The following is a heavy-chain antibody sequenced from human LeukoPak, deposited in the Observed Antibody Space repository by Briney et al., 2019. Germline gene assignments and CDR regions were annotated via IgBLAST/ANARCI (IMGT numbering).Heavy chain of an antibody. J-gene: IGHJ4*02. CDR1: GYTFTSYG. CDR3: ARVPWGIAAAGTPYYAYYFDY. D-gene: IGHD6-13*01. V-gene: IGHV1-18*01. CDR2: ISAYNGNT. Sequence: ASVKVSCKASGYTFTSYGISWVRQAPGQGLEWMGWISAYNGNTNYAQKLQGRATMTTDTSTSTAYMELRSLRSDDTAVYYCARVPWGIAAAGTPYYAYYFDYWGQGTLVTVSS.